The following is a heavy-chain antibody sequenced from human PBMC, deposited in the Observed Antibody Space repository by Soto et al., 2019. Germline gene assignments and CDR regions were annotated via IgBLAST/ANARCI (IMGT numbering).Heavy chain of an antibody. CDR2: IVPIFGTA. V-gene: IGHV1-69*12. CDR3: ARDSVPEMAPGRMDV. CDR1: GGTFSSYA. D-gene: IGHD1-26*01. Sequence: QVQLVQSGAEVKKPGSSVKVSCKASGGTFSSYAISWVRQAPGQGLEWMGGIVPIFGTANYAQKFQGSVTSTADQSTSTAYMALSSLRSEDTAVYYCARDSVPEMAPGRMDVWGHGTTVTVSS. J-gene: IGHJ6*02.